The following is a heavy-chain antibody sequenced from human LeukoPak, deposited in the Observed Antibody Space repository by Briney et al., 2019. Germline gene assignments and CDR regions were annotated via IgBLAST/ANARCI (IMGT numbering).Heavy chain of an antibody. CDR2: ITGDGVST. CDR1: GFTFEDYG. CDR3: AKCVYSNIYYWFDP. J-gene: IGHJ5*02. Sequence: GGSLRLSCAASGFTFEDYGMHWVRQAPGKGLEWVSLITGDGVSTYYADSVKGRFTISRDNSKNSLYLQMNSLRTEDTALYYCAKCVYSNIYYWFDPWGQGTLVSVSS. V-gene: IGHV3-43*02. D-gene: IGHD6-13*01.